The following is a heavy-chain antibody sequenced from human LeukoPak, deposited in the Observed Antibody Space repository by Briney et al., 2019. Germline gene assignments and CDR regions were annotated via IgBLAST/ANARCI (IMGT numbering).Heavy chain of an antibody. CDR2: NSSSSSTI. J-gene: IGHJ4*02. CDR3: AREDGIAARQGPDY. V-gene: IGHV3-48*04. D-gene: IGHD6-6*01. Sequence: GGSLRLSCAASGLTFSSYSMNWVRQAPGKGLEWVSYNSSSSSTIYYADSVKGRFTISRDNAKNSLYLQMNSLRAEDTAVYYCAREDGIAARQGPDYWGQRTLVTVSS. CDR1: GLTFSSYS.